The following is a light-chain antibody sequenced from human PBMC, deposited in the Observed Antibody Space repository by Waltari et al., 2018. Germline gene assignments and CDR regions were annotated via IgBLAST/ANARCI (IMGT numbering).Light chain of an antibody. J-gene: IGKJ1*01. CDR2: WAS. V-gene: IGKV4-1*01. CDR3: QQYYAAPWT. Sequence: DIVMTQSPDSLAVSPGERATINCKSSQSVLYSSNNKSYLSWFQQKPGQPPKLLFYWASTRESGVPDRFSGSGSGTDFTLTISSLQAEDVAVYYCQQYYAAPWTFGQGTMVEIK. CDR1: QSVLYSSNNKSY.